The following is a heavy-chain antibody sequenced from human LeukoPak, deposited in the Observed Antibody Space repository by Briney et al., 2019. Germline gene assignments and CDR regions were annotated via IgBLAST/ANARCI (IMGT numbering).Heavy chain of an antibody. V-gene: IGHV3-23*01. CDR1: GFTFTNYA. CDR2: IGGSGGST. CDR3: AKENKDAYTYYLDS. J-gene: IGHJ4*02. D-gene: IGHD5-24*01. Sequence: GGSLRLSCAASGFTFTNYAMSWVRQAPGKGLEWVSAIGGSGGSTYYADSVKGRFTISRDNSKNTLYLQMNSLRAEDTAVYYCAKENKDAYTYYLDSWGQGTLVTVSS.